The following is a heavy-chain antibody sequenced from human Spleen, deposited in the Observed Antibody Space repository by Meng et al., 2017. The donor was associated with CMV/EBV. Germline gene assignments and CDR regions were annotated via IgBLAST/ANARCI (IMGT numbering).Heavy chain of an antibody. D-gene: IGHD6-6*01. J-gene: IGHJ2*01. V-gene: IGHV4-31*02. CDR1: GAISSGGYY. CDR2: IYYSGST. CDR3: ARFAPQVEYSSSEYFDL. Sequence: GAISSGGYYWSGIRQHPGKGLEWIGYIYYSGSTYYNPSLKSRVTISVDTSKNQFSLKLSSVTAADTAVYYCARFAPQVEYSSSEYFDLWGRGTLVTVSS.